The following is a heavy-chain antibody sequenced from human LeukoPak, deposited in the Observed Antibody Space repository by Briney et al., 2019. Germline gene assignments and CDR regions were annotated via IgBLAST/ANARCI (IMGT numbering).Heavy chain of an antibody. Sequence: GGSLRLSCVVSGGTLSRYSMNWVRQAPGKGLEWISYISSSSSTIYYADSVKGRFTISRDNADNSLFLQMNNLRADDTAVYYCAKEIWPTVTTPGWTYFDYWGQGALVTVSS. V-gene: IGHV3-48*01. D-gene: IGHD4-17*01. CDR2: ISSSSSTI. CDR3: AKEIWPTVTTPGWTYFDY. CDR1: GGTLSRYS. J-gene: IGHJ4*02.